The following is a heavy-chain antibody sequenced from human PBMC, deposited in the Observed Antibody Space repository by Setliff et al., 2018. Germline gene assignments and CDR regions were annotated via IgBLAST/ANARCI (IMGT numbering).Heavy chain of an antibody. V-gene: IGHV1-18*01. J-gene: IGHJ4*02. CDR1: GYTFTSYG. D-gene: IGHD5-12*01. Sequence: GASVKVSCKSSGYTFTSYGINWVRQAPGQGLEWMGWMSPVYGIANYARKFQGRVTLTADTSTTTAYLELTSLRDDDTAVYYCVRGPGPSVVVAIPFDHWGQGSLVTVSS. CDR3: VRGPGPSVVVAIPFDH. CDR2: MSPVYGIA.